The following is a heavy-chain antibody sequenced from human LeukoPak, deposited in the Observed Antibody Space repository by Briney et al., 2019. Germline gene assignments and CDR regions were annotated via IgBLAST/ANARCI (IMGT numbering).Heavy chain of an antibody. CDR3: ARGTIAARLRLDY. CDR2: ISYDGSNK. D-gene: IGHD6-6*01. J-gene: IGHJ4*02. Sequence: GRSLRLSCAASGFTFSSYAMHWVRQAPGKGLEWVAVISYDGSNKYYADSVKGRFTISRDNSKNTLYLQMNSLRAEDTAVYYWARGTIAARLRLDYWGQGTLVTVSS. CDR1: GFTFSSYA. V-gene: IGHV3-30*01.